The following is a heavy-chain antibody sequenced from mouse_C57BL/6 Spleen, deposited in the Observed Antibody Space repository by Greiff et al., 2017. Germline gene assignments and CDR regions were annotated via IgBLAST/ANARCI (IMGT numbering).Heavy chain of an antibody. CDR3: ARLGTVVAYYYAMDY. Sequence: VQLKQPGAELVKPGASVKMSCKASGYTFTSYWITWVKQRPGQGLEWIGDIYPGSGSTNYNEKFKSKATLTVDTSSSTAYMQLSSLTSEDSAVYYCARLGTVVAYYYAMDYWGQGTSVTVSS. D-gene: IGHD1-1*01. V-gene: IGHV1-55*01. CDR2: IYPGSGST. CDR1: GYTFTSYW. J-gene: IGHJ4*01.